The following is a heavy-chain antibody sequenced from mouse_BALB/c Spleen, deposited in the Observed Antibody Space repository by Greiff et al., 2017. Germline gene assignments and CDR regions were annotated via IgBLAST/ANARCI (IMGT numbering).Heavy chain of an antibody. CDR3: ARGIYYDYDVGAWFAY. D-gene: IGHD2-4*01. V-gene: IGHV1-67*01. CDR1: GYTFTDYA. CDR2: ISTYYGNT. J-gene: IGHJ3*01. Sequence: VQLQESGPELVRPGVSVKISCKGSGYTFTDYAMHWVKQSHAKSLEWIGVISTYYGNTNYNQKFKGKATMTVDKSSSTAYMELARLTSEDSAIYYCARGIYYDYDVGAWFAYWGQGTLVTVSA.